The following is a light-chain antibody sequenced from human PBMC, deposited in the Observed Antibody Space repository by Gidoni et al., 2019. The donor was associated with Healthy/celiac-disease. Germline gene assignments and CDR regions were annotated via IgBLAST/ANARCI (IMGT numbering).Light chain of an antibody. J-gene: IGKJ1*01. CDR1: QSVSSSY. CDR2: GAS. Sequence: EIVLTQSPGTLSLSPGERATLSCRASQSVSSSYLAWYQQKPGQAPRLLIHGASSRATGIPDRFSGSGSGTDFTLTISRLEPEDFAVYYCQQYGSSPLFGQGTKVEIK. CDR3: QQYGSSPL. V-gene: IGKV3-20*01.